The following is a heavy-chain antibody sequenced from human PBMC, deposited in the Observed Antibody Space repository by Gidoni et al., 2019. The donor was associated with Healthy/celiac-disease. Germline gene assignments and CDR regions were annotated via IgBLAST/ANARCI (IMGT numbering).Heavy chain of an antibody. J-gene: IGHJ5*02. Sequence: EVQLVESGGGLGQPGGPLRLSCSASGFTFSSYWMSWFRQAPGQGLEWVANIKQDGSEKYYVDSVKGRFTISRDNAKNSLYLQMNSLRAEDTAVYYCARKWAGWFDPWGQGTLVTVSS. CDR1: GFTFSSYW. CDR3: ARKWAGWFDP. CDR2: IKQDGSEK. V-gene: IGHV3-7*03. D-gene: IGHD1-26*01.